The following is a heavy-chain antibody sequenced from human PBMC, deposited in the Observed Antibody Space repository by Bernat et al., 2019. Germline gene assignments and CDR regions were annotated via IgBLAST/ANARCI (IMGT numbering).Heavy chain of an antibody. CDR1: GFTFRNYG. D-gene: IGHD3-16*01. CDR2: TRYDGDNK. Sequence: QVQLVESGGGVVQPGGSLRLSCAASGFTFRNYGMHWVRQTPTKGLAWVAFTRYDGDNKYYLDSVKGRFTISRDNSKNTLYLQMNSLRTEDTAVYYCAKDESRGIQLGEYGTLGMDVWGQGNTVTVSS. V-gene: IGHV3-30*02. J-gene: IGHJ6*02. CDR3: AKDESRGIQLGEYGTLGMDV.